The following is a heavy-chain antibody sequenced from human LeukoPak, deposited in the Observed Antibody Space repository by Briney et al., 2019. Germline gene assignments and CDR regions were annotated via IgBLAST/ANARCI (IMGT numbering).Heavy chain of an antibody. CDR2: IYHSGSA. J-gene: IGHJ3*02. V-gene: IGHV4-34*01. D-gene: IGHD2-21*02. Sequence: SETLSLTCAVYGGSFSGYYWSWIRQPPGKGLEWIGYIYHSGSANYKPSLKSRVTISVDTSKNQFSLKLSSVTAADTAVYYCARVAMVTLNANAFDIWGQGTMVTVSS. CDR3: ARVAMVTLNANAFDI. CDR1: GGSFSGYY.